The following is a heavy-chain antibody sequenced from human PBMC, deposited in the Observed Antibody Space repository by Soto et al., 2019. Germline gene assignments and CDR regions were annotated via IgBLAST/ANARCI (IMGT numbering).Heavy chain of an antibody. D-gene: IGHD3-10*01. CDR1: GGSISSGGYY. Sequence: SETLSLTCTVSGGSISSGGYYWSWIRQHPGKGLEWIGYIYYSGSTYYNPSLKSRVTISVDTSKNQFSLKLSSVTAADTAVYYCARVSITMVRGVISWFDPRGQGTLVTVSS. CDR2: IYYSGST. J-gene: IGHJ5*02. V-gene: IGHV4-31*03. CDR3: ARVSITMVRGVISWFDP.